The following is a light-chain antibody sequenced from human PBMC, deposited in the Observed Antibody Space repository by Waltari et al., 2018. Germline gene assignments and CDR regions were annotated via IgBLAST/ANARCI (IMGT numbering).Light chain of an antibody. V-gene: IGLV1-40*01. Sequence: QSVLTQPPSVSGAPGQRVTISCTGSSSTIGAGYDVHWYQQLPGSAPKLLIYGNSNRPSGVPDRVSGSKSGTTVSLAITGLQAEDEADYYCQSYDRSLSGVIFGGGTKLTV. CDR3: QSYDRSLSGVI. CDR2: GNS. CDR1: SSTIGAGYD. J-gene: IGLJ2*01.